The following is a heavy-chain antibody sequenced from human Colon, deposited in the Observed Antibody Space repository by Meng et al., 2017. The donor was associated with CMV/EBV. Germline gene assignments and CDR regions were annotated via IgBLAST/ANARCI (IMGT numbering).Heavy chain of an antibody. V-gene: IGHV1-18*01. Sequence: ASVKVSCKASGYIFNKHGINWVRQAPGRGLEWMGWINLWNGDIKYAQKFQGRLTVSADTSTSTAHMELRSLTSDDTAVYYCARDLFSPGGNSCFDNWGRGTVVTVSS. CDR2: INLWNGDI. J-gene: IGHJ4*02. CDR1: GYIFNKHG. CDR3: ARDLFSPGGNSCFDN. D-gene: IGHD3-16*01.